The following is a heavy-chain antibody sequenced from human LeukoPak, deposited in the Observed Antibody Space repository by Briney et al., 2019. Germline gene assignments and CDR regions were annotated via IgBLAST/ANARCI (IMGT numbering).Heavy chain of an antibody. CDR1: GYTFTSYG. J-gene: IGHJ6*02. CDR3: ARDADDSSGNGMDV. D-gene: IGHD3-22*01. Sequence: ASVKGSCKASGYTFTSYGISWVRQAPGQGLEWMGWISAYNGNTNYAQKLQGRVTMTTDTSTSTACMELRSLRSDDTAVYYCARDADDSSGNGMDVWGQGTTVTVSS. CDR2: ISAYNGNT. V-gene: IGHV1-18*01.